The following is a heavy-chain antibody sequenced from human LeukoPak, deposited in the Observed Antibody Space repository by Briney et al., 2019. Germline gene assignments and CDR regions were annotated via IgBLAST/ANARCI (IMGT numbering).Heavy chain of an antibody. D-gene: IGHD3-22*01. J-gene: IGHJ4*02. CDR3: ASSSSGYYYYFDY. V-gene: IGHV4-34*01. Sequence: SETLSLTCAVYGGSFSGYYWSWIRQPPGKGLEWIGEINHSGSTNYNPSLKSRVTISVDTSKNQFSLKLSSVTAADTAVYYCASSSSGYYYYFDYWGQGTLVTVSS. CDR1: GGSFSGYY. CDR2: INHSGST.